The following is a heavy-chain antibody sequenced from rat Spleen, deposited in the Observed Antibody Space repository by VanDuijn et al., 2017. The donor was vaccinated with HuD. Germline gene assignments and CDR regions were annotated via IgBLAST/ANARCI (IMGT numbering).Heavy chain of an antibody. CDR1: GFTFSSYW. CDR3: TTGRYYGYNSGYFDY. J-gene: IGHJ2*01. Sequence: EVQLVETGGGLVQPGRSLKLSCVASGFTFSSYWMYWIRQAPGKGLEWVSSITNTGGSIYYPDSVKGRFTISRDNAQNTLYLQMNSLRSEDTATYYCTTGRYYGYNSGYFDYWGQGVMVTVSS. D-gene: IGHD1-9*01. V-gene: IGHV5-58*01. CDR2: ITNTGGSI.